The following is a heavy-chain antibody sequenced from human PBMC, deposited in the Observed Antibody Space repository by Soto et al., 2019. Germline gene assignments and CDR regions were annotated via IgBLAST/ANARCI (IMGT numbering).Heavy chain of an antibody. V-gene: IGHV3-30-3*01. D-gene: IGHD3-3*01. CDR1: GFTFSSYA. CDR3: PRALRFLEWTGTSYYYGMDV. Sequence: PGGSLRLSCAASGFTFSSYAMHWVRQAPGKGLEWVAVISYDGSNKYYSYSVKGRFTISRDNSKNPLYLQMNSLRAEDTAVYYCPRALRFLEWTGTSYYYGMDVWGQGTTVTVSS. J-gene: IGHJ6*02. CDR2: ISYDGSNK.